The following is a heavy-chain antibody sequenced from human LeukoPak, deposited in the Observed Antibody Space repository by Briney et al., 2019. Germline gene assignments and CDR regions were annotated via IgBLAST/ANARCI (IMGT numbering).Heavy chain of an antibody. CDR2: ISGSGGST. CDR3: AKDSSGYFWSSDAFDI. J-gene: IGHJ3*02. V-gene: IGHV3-23*01. CDR1: GFTFSSYA. Sequence: GGSLRLSCAASGFTFSSYAMSWVRQAPGKGLEWASAISGSGGSTYYADSVKGRFTISRDNSKNTLYLQMNSLRAEDTAVYYCAKDSSGYFWSSDAFDIWGQGTMVTVSS. D-gene: IGHD3-22*01.